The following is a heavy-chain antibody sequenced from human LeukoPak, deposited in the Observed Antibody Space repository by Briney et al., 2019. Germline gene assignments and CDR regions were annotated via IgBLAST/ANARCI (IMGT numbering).Heavy chain of an antibody. CDR2: IYYSGST. CDR3: ARSGYSSNWSFDY. CDR1: GGSISSCY. V-gene: IGHV4-59*01. D-gene: IGHD6-13*01. Sequence: SETLSLTCTVSGGSISSCYWNWIRQPPGKGLEWIGYIYYSGSTNYNPSLKSRVTISIDTSKNQFSLKLSSVTAADTAVYYCARSGYSSNWSFDYWGQGTLVTVSS. J-gene: IGHJ4*02.